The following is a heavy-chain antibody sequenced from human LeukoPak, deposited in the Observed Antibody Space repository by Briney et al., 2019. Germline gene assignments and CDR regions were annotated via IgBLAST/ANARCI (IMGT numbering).Heavy chain of an antibody. D-gene: IGHD1-26*01. CDR2: ISGSVGAGT. J-gene: IGHJ6*02. CDR1: GFTFSSYA. Sequence: GSPRLSCAASGFTFSSYAMSWVRQAPGKGLEWVSTISGSVGAGTYYADFVKGRFTISRDNSKNTLYLPMNSLRAEDTAVYYCVKDRGGSPFYGMDVWGQGTTVTVSS. CDR3: VKDRGGSPFYGMDV. V-gene: IGHV3-23*01.